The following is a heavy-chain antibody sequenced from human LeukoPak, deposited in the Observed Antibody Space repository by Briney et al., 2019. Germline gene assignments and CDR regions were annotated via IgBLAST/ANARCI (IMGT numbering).Heavy chain of an antibody. J-gene: IGHJ4*02. Sequence: ASVKVSCKASGYTFIDYYIHWVRQAPGQGREWMGSINPNSDVTNYAQNFQGRVTMTRDTFIRTAYMELSRLTSDDTAVYYCARGRSFGELGVYWGQGTLLTVSS. CDR2: INPNSDVT. D-gene: IGHD3-10*01. CDR1: GYTFIDYY. V-gene: IGHV1-2*02. CDR3: ARGRSFGELGVY.